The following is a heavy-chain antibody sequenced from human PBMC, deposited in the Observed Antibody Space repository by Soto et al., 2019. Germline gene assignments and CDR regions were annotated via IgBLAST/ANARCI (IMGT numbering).Heavy chain of an antibody. CDR3: ARDKEESITVYGMDV. CDR2: IWYDGSNK. D-gene: IGHD1-20*01. CDR1: GFTFSNYG. Sequence: QVQLVESGGGVVQPGRSLRLSCTASGFTFSNYGMHWVRQAPGKGLEWVAIIWYDGSNKYYADSVKGRFTISRENSKNTLYLKMNSLSAEDTAVYYCARDKEESITVYGMDVWGQGTTVTVSS. V-gene: IGHV3-33*01. J-gene: IGHJ6*02.